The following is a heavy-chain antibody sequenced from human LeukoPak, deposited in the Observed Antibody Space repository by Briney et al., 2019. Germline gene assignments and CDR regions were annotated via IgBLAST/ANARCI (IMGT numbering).Heavy chain of an antibody. D-gene: IGHD4-17*01. Sequence: PGGSLRLSCAASGFTFSSYSMNWVRQAPGKGLEWVAVIWYDGSNKYYADSVKGRFTISRDNSKNTLYLQMNSLRAEDTAVYYCHVYGESYWGQGTLVTVSS. J-gene: IGHJ4*02. CDR3: HVYGESY. CDR2: IWYDGSNK. V-gene: IGHV3-33*08. CDR1: GFTFSSYS.